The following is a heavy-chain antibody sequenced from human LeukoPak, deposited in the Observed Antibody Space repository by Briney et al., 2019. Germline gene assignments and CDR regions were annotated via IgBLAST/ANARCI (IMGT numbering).Heavy chain of an antibody. CDR2: IYYSGST. Sequence: SETLSLTCTVSGGSIGSSSYYWGWIRQPPGKGPEWIGSIYYSGSTYYNPSLKSRVTISVDTSKNQFSLKLSSVTAADTAVYYCARLEWEPPDYWGQGTLVTVSS. J-gene: IGHJ4*02. V-gene: IGHV4-39*01. CDR1: GGSIGSSSYY. D-gene: IGHD1-26*01. CDR3: ARLEWEPPDY.